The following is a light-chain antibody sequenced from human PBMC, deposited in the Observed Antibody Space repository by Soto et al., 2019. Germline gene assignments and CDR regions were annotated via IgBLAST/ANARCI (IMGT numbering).Light chain of an antibody. V-gene: IGKV3-20*01. J-gene: IGKJ2*01. CDR1: QSVSSSY. Sequence: EMVLTQSPGTLSLSPGERATLSCRASQSVSSSYLAWYQQKPGQAPRLLNYGASSRATGIPDRFSGSGSGTDFTLTISRLEPEDFAVYYCQQYGSSPYTFGQGTKLEIK. CDR3: QQYGSSPYT. CDR2: GAS.